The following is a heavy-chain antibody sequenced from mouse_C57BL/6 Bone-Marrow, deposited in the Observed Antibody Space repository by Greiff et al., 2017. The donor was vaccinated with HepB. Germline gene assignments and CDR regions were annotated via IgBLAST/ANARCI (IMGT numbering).Heavy chain of an antibody. CDR3: ARTDSGYGAY. J-gene: IGHJ3*01. CDR1: GYTFTSYW. D-gene: IGHD3-2*02. V-gene: IGHV1-61*01. CDR2: IYPSDSET. Sequence: VQLQQPGAELVRPGSSVKLSCKASGYTFTSYWMDWVKQRPGQGLEWIGNIYPSDSETHYNQKFKDKATLTVDKSSSTAYMQLSSLTSEDSAVYYCARTDSGYGAYWGQGTLVTVSA.